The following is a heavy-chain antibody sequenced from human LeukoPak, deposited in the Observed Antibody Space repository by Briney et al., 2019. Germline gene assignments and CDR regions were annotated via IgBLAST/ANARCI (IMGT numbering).Heavy chain of an antibody. CDR3: ARLCWGNQLAGFDS. D-gene: IGHD3-10*02. J-gene: IGHJ4*02. Sequence: SVKVSCKASGGTFSSYAISWVRQAPGQGLEWMGGIIPIFGTANYAQKFQGRVTITADESTSTAYMELSSLRSEDMAVYYCARLCWGNQLAGFDSWGQGTLVTVSS. V-gene: IGHV1-69*13. CDR1: GGTFSSYA. CDR2: IIPIFGTA.